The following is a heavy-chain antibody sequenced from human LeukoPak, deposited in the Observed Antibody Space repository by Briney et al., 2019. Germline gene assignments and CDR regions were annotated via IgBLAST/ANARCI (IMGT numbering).Heavy chain of an antibody. D-gene: IGHD5-12*01. CDR2: IYYSGST. Sequence: PSETLSLTCTVSGGSISSYYWSWIRQPPGKGLEWIGYIYYSGSTNYNPSLKSRVTISVDTSKNQFSLKLSSVTAADTAVYYCARGGRYSGYDPLDYWGQGTLVTVSS. CDR1: GGSISSYY. J-gene: IGHJ4*02. V-gene: IGHV4-59*12. CDR3: ARGGRYSGYDPLDY.